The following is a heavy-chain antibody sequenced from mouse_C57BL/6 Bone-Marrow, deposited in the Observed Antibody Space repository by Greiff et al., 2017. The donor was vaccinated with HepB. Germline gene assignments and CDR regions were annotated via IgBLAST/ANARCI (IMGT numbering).Heavy chain of an antibody. V-gene: IGHV6-6*01. Sequence: EVQLVESGGGLVQPGGSMKLSCAASGFTFSDAWMDWVRQSPEKGLEWVAEIRNKANNHATYYAESVKGRFTISRDDSKSSFYMQMNSLRAEDTGIYYCTRPVYYGSSYPSWFAYWGQGTLVTVSA. D-gene: IGHD1-1*01. CDR2: IRNKANNHAT. CDR3: TRPVYYGSSYPSWFAY. J-gene: IGHJ3*01. CDR1: GFTFSDAW.